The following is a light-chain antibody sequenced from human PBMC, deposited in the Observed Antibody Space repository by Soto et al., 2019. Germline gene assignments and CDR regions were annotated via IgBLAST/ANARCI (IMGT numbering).Light chain of an antibody. V-gene: IGKV1-5*01. Sequence: DIQMTQSPSTLSASVGDRVTITCRASQSISSWLAWYQQKPGKAPKLPIYDASSLESGVPSRFSGSGSGTEFTLTISRLQPDDFATYFCHSRAFGQGTRLEI. J-gene: IGKJ5*01. CDR1: QSISSW. CDR2: DAS. CDR3: HSRA.